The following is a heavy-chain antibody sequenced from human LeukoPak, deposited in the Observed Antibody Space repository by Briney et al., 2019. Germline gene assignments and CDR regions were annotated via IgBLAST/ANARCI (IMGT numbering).Heavy chain of an antibody. Sequence: ASVKVSCKVSGYTFTGDYMHWVRQAPGQGLEWMGWINPNSGGTNYAQKFQGRVTMTRDTSISTAYMELSRLRSDDTAVYYCARDHVITPRLRSLGYWGQGTLVTVSS. D-gene: IGHD3-22*01. J-gene: IGHJ4*02. V-gene: IGHV1-2*02. CDR3: ARDHVITPRLRSLGY. CDR1: GYTFTGDY. CDR2: INPNSGGT.